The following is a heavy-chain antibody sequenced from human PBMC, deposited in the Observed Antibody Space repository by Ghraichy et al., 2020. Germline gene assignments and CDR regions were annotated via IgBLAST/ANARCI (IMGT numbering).Heavy chain of an antibody. CDR3: ARQGGDGDYVRWFDP. CDR2: IYYSGNT. CDR1: GGSISSYY. Sequence: LSLTCTVSGGSISSYYWSWIRQPPGKGLEWIGYIYYSGNTNYNPSLKSRVTISVDTSKNQFSLKLSSVTAADTAVYYCARQGGDGDYVRWFDPWGQGTLVTVSS. D-gene: IGHD4-17*01. V-gene: IGHV4-59*08. J-gene: IGHJ5*02.